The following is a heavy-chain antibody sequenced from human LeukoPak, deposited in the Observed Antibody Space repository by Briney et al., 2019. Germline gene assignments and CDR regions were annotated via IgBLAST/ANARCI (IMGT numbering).Heavy chain of an antibody. CDR1: GYTFTSYD. D-gene: IGHD6-6*01. CDR2: MNPNSGNT. CDR3: ARGSGRIAARRYYFDH. V-gene: IGHV1-8*01. Sequence: ASVKVSCKASGYTFTSYDINWVRQATGQGLEWMGWMNPNSGNTGYAQKFQGRVTMTRNTSISTAYMELSSLRSEDTAVYYCARGSGRIAARRYYFDHWGQGTLVTVSS. J-gene: IGHJ4*02.